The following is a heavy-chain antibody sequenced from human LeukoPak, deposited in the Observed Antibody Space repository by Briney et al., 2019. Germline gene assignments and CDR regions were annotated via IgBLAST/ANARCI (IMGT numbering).Heavy chain of an antibody. V-gene: IGHV3-74*01. J-gene: IGHJ4*02. D-gene: IGHD3-3*01. Sequence: PGGSLRLSCAASGFTFSSHLMHWVRQAPGKGLVWVSRINSDGSSTSYADSVKGRFTISRDNAKNTLYLQMNSLRAEDTAVYYCARGGYDFWSGPDYWGQGTLVTISS. CDR3: ARGGYDFWSGPDY. CDR2: INSDGSST. CDR1: GFTFSSHL.